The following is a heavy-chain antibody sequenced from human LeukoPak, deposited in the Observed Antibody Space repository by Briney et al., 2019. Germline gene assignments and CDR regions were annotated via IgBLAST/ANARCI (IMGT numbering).Heavy chain of an antibody. CDR2: ISYDGSNK. J-gene: IGHJ4*02. D-gene: IGHD4-11*01. V-gene: IGHV3-30*18. CDR3: AKVGLTVTTILDYFDY. CDR1: GFTFSSYA. Sequence: PGGSLRLSCAASGFTFSSYAMSWVRQAPGKGLEWVALISYDGSNKYYADSVKGRFSISRDNSKNTLYLQMNSLRAEDTAVYYCAKVGLTVTTILDYFDYWGQGTLVTVSS.